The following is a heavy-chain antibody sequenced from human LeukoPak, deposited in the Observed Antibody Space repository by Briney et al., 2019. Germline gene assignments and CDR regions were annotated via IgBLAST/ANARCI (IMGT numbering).Heavy chain of an antibody. J-gene: IGHJ4*02. D-gene: IGHD1-1*01. CDR3: ARNLWM. CDR2: IYTSGST. Sequence: PSETLSLTCTVSGGSISSGSYYWSWIRQPAGKGLEWIGRIYTSGSTNYNPSLKSRVTISVDTSKNQFSLKLSSVTAADTAVYYCARNLWMGGQGTLVTASS. CDR1: GGSISSGSYY. V-gene: IGHV4-61*02.